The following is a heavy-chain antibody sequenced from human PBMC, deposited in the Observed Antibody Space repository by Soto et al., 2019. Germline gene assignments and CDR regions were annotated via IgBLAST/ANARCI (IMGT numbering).Heavy chain of an antibody. Sequence: SETLSLTCTVSSDSSSSYKWSWIRQTPGKGLEWIGYIDNSGGISYNPSLRSRITITISIDTSTKQVSLRLSSVTAADTAVYYCVRQGFGPLHGLVDVWGQGTTVTVSS. D-gene: IGHD3-10*01. V-gene: IGHV4-59*08. CDR1: SDSSSSYK. J-gene: IGHJ6*02. CDR2: IDNSGGI. CDR3: VRQGFGPLHGLVDV.